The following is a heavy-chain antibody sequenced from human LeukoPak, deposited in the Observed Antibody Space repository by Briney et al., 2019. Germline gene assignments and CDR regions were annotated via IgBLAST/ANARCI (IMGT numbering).Heavy chain of an antibody. J-gene: IGHJ3*02. Sequence: GESLKISCKGSGYSFSSHWIGWVRQMPGKGLEWMGIIYPGDSDTRYRPSFQGHVTISADKSIITAYLQWSSLTASDTAMYYCAYIDGGNPRRAFDIWGQGTMVTVSS. CDR2: IYPGDSDT. V-gene: IGHV5-51*01. D-gene: IGHD4-23*01. CDR1: GYSFSSHW. CDR3: AYIDGGNPRRAFDI.